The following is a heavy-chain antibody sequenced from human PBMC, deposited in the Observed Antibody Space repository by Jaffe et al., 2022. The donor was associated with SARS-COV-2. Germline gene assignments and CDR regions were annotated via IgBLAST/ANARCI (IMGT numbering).Heavy chain of an antibody. CDR3: TRVSDGGNSWHFDY. D-gene: IGHD2-21*02. CDR1: GFTFGDYA. CDR2: IRSKAYGGTT. Sequence: EVQLVESGGGLVKPGRSLRLSCTASGFTFGDYAMSWFRQAPGKGLEWVGFIRSKAYGGTTEYAASVKGRFTISRDDSKSIAYLQMNSLKTEDTAVYYCTRVSDGGNSWHFDYWGQGTLVTVSS. J-gene: IGHJ4*02. V-gene: IGHV3-49*05.